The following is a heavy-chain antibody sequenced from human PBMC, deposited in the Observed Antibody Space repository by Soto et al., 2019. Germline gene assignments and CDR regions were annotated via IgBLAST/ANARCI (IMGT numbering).Heavy chain of an antibody. V-gene: IGHV3-21*06. CDR2: ISSTTNYI. CDR1: GFTFTRYS. CDR3: ARESEDLTSNFDY. J-gene: IGHJ4*02. Sequence: GGSLRLSCAASGFTFTRYSMNWVRQAPGKGLEWVSSISSTTNYIYYGDSMKGRFTISRDNAKNSLYLEMNSLRAEGTAVYYCARESEDLTSNFDYWSQGTLVTVSS.